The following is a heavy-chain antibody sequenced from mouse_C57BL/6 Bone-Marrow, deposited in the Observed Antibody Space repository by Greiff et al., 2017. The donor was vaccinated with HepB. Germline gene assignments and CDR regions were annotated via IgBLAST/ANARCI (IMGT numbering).Heavy chain of an antibody. J-gene: IGHJ3*01. CDR3: ARHRWTY. V-gene: IGHV5-6*01. D-gene: IGHD1-1*02. CDR2: ISSGGSYT. Sequence: EVNVVESGGDLVKPGGSLKLSCAASGFTFSSYGMSWVRQTPDKRLEWVATISSGGSYTYYPDSVKGRSTISRDNAKNTLYLQMSSLKSEDTAMYYCARHRWTYWGQGTLVTVSA. CDR1: GFTFSSYG.